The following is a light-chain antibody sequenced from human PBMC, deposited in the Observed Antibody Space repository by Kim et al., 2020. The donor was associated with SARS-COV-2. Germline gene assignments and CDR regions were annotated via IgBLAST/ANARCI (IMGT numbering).Light chain of an antibody. J-gene: IGLJ1*01. CDR3: CSYAGSSTYV. Sequence: QSVLTQPASVSGSPGQSITISCTGTSSDVGSYSLVSWYQQHPGKAPKLMIYEGSKGPSGVSNRLSGSKSGNTASLTISGLQAEDEADYYCCSYAGSSTYVFGTGTKVTVL. V-gene: IGLV2-23*01. CDR2: EGS. CDR1: SSDVGSYSL.